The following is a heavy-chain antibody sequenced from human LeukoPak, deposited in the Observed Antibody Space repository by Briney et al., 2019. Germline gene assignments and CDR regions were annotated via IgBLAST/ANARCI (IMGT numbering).Heavy chain of an antibody. Sequence: SETLSLTCSVSGGSISSYYWSWIRQPPGKGLEWIGYIYYSGSTNYNPSLKSRVTISVGTSKDQFSLKLSSVTAADTAVYYCAREYNWNDGDLYYFDYWGQGTLVTVSS. J-gene: IGHJ4*02. CDR3: AREYNWNDGDLYYFDY. D-gene: IGHD1-1*01. CDR1: GGSISSYY. V-gene: IGHV4-59*01. CDR2: IYYSGST.